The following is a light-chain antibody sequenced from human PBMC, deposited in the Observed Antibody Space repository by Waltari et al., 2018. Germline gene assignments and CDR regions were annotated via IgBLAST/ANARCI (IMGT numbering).Light chain of an antibody. Sequence: QSALTQPASVSGSPGQSITISCTRTNNDVGAYAYVPWYQHHPAKPPRLIIYDLTKRPSGVSDPFSASKSGNTASLSISGLQPEDEADYYCCSYTSNNTLMFGGGTKLTVL. CDR1: NNDVGAYAY. J-gene: IGLJ3*02. V-gene: IGLV2-14*03. CDR2: DLT. CDR3: CSYTSNNTLM.